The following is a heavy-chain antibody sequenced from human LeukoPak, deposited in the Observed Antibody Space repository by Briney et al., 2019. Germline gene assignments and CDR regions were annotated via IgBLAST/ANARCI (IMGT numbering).Heavy chain of an antibody. CDR1: EFPFSVYA. Sequence: GGSLRLSCVVSEFPFSVYAMAWVRQAPGQGLEWVSAIDASGSDTCYTDSVKGRFTISRDNSKNTVYLQMNSLRVEDTAVYYCADYRKPQGLDYWGQGTLVTVSS. V-gene: IGHV3-23*01. CDR2: IDASGSDT. D-gene: IGHD1-14*01. CDR3: ADYRKPQGLDY. J-gene: IGHJ4*02.